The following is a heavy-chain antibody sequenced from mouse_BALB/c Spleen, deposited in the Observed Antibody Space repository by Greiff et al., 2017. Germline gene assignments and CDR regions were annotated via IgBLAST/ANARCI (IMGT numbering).Heavy chain of an antibody. CDR2: ISSGGSYT. V-gene: IGHV5-6*01. Sequence: EVQLVESGGGLVKPGGSLKLSCAASGFTFSSYGMSWVRQTPDKRLEWVATISSGGSYTYYPDSVKGRFTISRDNAKNTLYLQMSSLKSEDTAMYYCARQGSRYFDVWGAGTTVTVSS. J-gene: IGHJ1*01. CDR1: GFTFSSYG. CDR3: ARQGSRYFDV.